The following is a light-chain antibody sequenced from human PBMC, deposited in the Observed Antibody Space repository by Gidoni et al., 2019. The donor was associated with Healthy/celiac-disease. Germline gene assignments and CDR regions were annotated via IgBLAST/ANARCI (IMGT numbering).Light chain of an antibody. V-gene: IGLV2-14*01. CDR2: DVS. Sequence: QSARTQPASGSGSPGQSVTISCTGTSRDVGASNYVSWYQQHPGKAAKLMIYDVSNLPSGVSNRFSGSKSGNTASRTISGLQAEDEADYYCRSYTSRSTLDVVFGGGTKLTVL. CDR3: RSYTSRSTLDVV. CDR1: SRDVGASNY. J-gene: IGLJ2*01.